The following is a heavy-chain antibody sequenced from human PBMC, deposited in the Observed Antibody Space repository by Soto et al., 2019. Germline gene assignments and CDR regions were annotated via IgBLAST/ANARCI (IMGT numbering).Heavy chain of an antibody. CDR3: ARVGSSGWSPDY. D-gene: IGHD6-19*01. CDR1: GGSISGHD. CDR2: IFYSGSTTY. V-gene: IGHV4-59*11. J-gene: IGHJ4*02. Sequence: SETLSLTCTVSGGSISGHDWIWIRQPPGEGMEWIGYIFYSGSTTYNNNPSLKSRVSISVDTSKNQFYLRLSSVTAADTAVYYSARVGSSGWSPDYWGEGTLVTAPQ.